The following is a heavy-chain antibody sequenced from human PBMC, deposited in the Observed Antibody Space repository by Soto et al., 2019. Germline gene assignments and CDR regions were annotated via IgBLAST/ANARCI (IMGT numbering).Heavy chain of an antibody. D-gene: IGHD4-17*01. Sequence: ASVKVSCKTSGYTFTSYGIIWVLQAPGQGREWMGWISAYNGNTNYAQKRQGRVTMTTDTYTSTAYMGLRSLRSADTAVYYCARDAKYGDYDAFDIWGQGTMVTVSS. CDR2: ISAYNGNT. J-gene: IGHJ3*02. CDR1: GYTFTSYG. CDR3: ARDAKYGDYDAFDI. V-gene: IGHV1-18*01.